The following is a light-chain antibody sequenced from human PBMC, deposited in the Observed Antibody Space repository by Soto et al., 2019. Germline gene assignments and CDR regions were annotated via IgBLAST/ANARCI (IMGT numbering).Light chain of an antibody. J-gene: IGKJ1*01. CDR2: GSS. CDR1: QSVSLS. CDR3: QQYHIWPSWT. Sequence: EIVLTQSPATLSVSLVDSATLSCRASQSVSLSLAWYQMRPGQPPRLLIYGSSTRATDIPARFSGSGSGTDFTLTISSLQSEEFAVYFCQQYHIWPSWTFGQGTKVELK. V-gene: IGKV3-15*01.